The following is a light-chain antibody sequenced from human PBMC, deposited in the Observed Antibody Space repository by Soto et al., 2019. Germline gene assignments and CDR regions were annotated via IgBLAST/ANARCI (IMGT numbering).Light chain of an antibody. CDR2: DAS. J-gene: IGKJ1*01. Sequence: DIQMTQFPSALSASVGDRVTITCRASQNVNNWLAWYQHKPGKAPQLLIYDASVLETGVPSRFSGSGSGTEFTLAISGLQSDDFATDYCQQYNTYWTFGPGTKVDI. CDR1: QNVNNW. CDR3: QQYNTYWT. V-gene: IGKV1-5*01.